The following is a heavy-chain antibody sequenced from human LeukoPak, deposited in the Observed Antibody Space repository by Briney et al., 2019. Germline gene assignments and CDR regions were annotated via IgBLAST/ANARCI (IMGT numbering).Heavy chain of an antibody. CDR1: TFTLSSDS. D-gene: IGHD3-22*01. CDR3: ASRQDSAYYSDY. CDR2: IRTSSTPT. V-gene: IGHV3-48*02. J-gene: IGHJ4*02. Sequence: QAGGTLRLTCTASTFTLSSDSLNWLRLAPGKGLEWVSYIRTSSTPTYYADSVKGRFTISRDTAKNSLYLQMNSLRDEDTAVYYCASRQDSAYYSDYWDRGPLVTVSS.